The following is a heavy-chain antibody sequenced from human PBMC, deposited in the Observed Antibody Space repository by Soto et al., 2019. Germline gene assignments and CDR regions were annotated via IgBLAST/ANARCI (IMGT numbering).Heavy chain of an antibody. V-gene: IGHV3-30*18. CDR2: ISNDGRSK. Sequence: QVQLVESGGGVVQPGTSLRLSCAASGFTFRSHGMHWVRQVPGKGLEWVAAISNDGRSKYYADSVKGRFSISRDNSVNTMYLQMNSLRVEDTAMYYCAKQYEFGGLEDYWGQGTLVTVSS. CDR3: AKQYEFGGLEDY. J-gene: IGHJ4*02. D-gene: IGHD3-3*01. CDR1: GFTFRSHG.